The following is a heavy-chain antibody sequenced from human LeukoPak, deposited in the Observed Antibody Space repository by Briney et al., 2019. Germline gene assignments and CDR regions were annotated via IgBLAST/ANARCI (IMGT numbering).Heavy chain of an antibody. V-gene: IGHV3-23*01. CDR3: AKGDGDYAGFDP. CDR2: ISGSGGGT. D-gene: IGHD4-17*01. J-gene: IGHJ5*02. Sequence: GGSLRLSCAASGFTFRNYAMTWVRQAPGKGLEWVSAISGSGGGTYYADSVKGRFTISRDNSKNTLYLQMDSLRAEDTAVYYCAKGDGDYAGFDPWGQGTLVTVSS. CDR1: GFTFRNYA.